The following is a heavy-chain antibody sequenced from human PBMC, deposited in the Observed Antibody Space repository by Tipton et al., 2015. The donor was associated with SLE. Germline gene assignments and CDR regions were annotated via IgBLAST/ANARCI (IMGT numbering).Heavy chain of an antibody. J-gene: IGHJ4*02. D-gene: IGHD3-22*01. CDR2: INQDGSEK. V-gene: IGHV3-7*03. Sequence: SLRLSCVASGFTFSSYCMTWVRQAPGKGLEWVANINQDGSEKYYVDSVEGRFTISRDNAKKSVFLQMNSLRVEDTAFYYCVKDTHGNYASIDYWGQGTLVTVSS. CDR1: GFTFSSYC. CDR3: VKDTHGNYASIDY.